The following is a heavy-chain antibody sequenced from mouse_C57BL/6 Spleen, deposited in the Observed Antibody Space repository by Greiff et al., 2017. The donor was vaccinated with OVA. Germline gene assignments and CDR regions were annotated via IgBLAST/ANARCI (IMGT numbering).Heavy chain of an antibody. CDR2: IWSGGST. D-gene: IGHD2-1*01. Sequence: VQRVESGPGLVQPSQSLSITCTVSGFSLPSYGVHWVRQSPGKGLEWLGVIWSGGSTDYNAAFISKLSISKDNSTSQLFFKINSLQADDTAIYYCARTSGNYEAMDYWGQGTSVTVSS. J-gene: IGHJ4*01. V-gene: IGHV2-2*01. CDR1: GFSLPSYG. CDR3: ARTSGNYEAMDY.